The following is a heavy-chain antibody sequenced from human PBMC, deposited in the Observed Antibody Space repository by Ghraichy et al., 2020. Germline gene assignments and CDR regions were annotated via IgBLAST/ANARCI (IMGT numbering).Heavy chain of an antibody. CDR2: FSGSGSST. CDR1: GFTFSSYA. V-gene: IGHV3-23*01. D-gene: IGHD6-13*01. Sequence: ETLSLTCAASGFTFSSYAMSWVRQAPGKGLEWVSAFSGSGSSTYYADSVKGRFTISRDNSKNTLYLQMNSLRAEDTAVYYCAKDRREYSSSWYFDPWGQGTLVTVSS. CDR3: AKDRREYSSSWYFDP. J-gene: IGHJ5*02.